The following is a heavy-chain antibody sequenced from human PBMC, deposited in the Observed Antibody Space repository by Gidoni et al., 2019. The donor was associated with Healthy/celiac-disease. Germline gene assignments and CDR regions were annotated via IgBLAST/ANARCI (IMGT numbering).Heavy chain of an antibody. Sequence: QVQLVQSGAEVKKPGASVKVSCKASGYTFTSYGISWVRQAPGQGLEWMGWISAYNGNTNDAQKLQGRVTMTTDTSTSTAYMELRSLRSDDTAVYYCARAPDCSGGSCYSLFSDYWGQGTLVTVSS. V-gene: IGHV1-18*01. CDR3: ARAPDCSGGSCYSLFSDY. CDR2: ISAYNGNT. CDR1: GYTFTSYG. D-gene: IGHD2-15*01. J-gene: IGHJ4*02.